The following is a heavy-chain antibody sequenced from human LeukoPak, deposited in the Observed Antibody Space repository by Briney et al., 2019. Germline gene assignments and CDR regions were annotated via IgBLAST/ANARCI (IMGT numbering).Heavy chain of an antibody. CDR1: GSTFSSYA. CDR3: AREGGVVITEAFDY. D-gene: IGHD3-22*01. V-gene: IGHV3-30-3*01. Sequence: GGSLRLSCAASGSTFSSYAMHWVRQAPGKGLEWVAVISYDGSNKYYADSVKGRFTISRDNSKNTLYLQMNSLRAEDTAVYYCAREGGVVITEAFDYWGQGTLVTVSS. CDR2: ISYDGSNK. J-gene: IGHJ4*02.